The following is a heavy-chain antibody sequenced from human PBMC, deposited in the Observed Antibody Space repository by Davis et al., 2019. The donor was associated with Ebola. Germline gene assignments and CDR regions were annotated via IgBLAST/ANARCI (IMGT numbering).Heavy chain of an antibody. CDR3: ASSGWYDWFDP. D-gene: IGHD6-19*01. J-gene: IGHJ5*02. CDR1: GYTFTSYA. CDR2: INAGNGNT. Sequence: ASVKVSCKASGYTFTSYAMHWVRQAPGQRLEWMGWINAGNGNTKYSQKFQGRVTMTRDTSTSTVYMELSSLRSEDTAVYYCASSGWYDWFDPWGQGTLVTVSS. V-gene: IGHV1-3*01.